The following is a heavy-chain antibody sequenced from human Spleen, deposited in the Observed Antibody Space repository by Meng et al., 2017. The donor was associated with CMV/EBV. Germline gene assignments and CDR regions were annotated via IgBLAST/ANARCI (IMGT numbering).Heavy chain of an antibody. CDR2: VYWNDDK. V-gene: IGHV2-5*01. CDR3: AHRPGYCTTTTCSHYNHYGMDV. D-gene: IGHD2-8*01. CDR1: VG. J-gene: IGHJ6*02. Sequence: VGVGWIRQPPGKALEWLALVYWNDDKRYSPSLKSRLTITKDTSKNQVVLTMTNMDPVDTATYYCAHRPGYCTTTTCSHYNHYGMDVWGQGTTVTVSS.